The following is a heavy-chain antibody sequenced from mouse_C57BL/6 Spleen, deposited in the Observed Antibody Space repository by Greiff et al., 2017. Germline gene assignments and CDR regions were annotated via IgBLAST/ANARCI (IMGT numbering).Heavy chain of an antibody. J-gene: IGHJ2*01. CDR3: ARGGQLRPPDY. D-gene: IGHD3-2*02. CDR2: IDPSDSYT. Sequence: VKLQQPGAELVMPGASVKLSCKASGYTFTSYWMHWVKQRPGQGLEWIGEIDPSDSYTNYNQKFKGKSTLTVDKSSSTAYMQLSSLTSEDSAVYYCARGGQLRPPDYWGQGTTLTVSS. CDR1: GYTFTSYW. V-gene: IGHV1-69*01.